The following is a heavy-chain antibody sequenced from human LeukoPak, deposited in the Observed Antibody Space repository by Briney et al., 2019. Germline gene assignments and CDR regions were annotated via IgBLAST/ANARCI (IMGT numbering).Heavy chain of an antibody. CDR1: GFTVNNNY. Sequence: PGGSLRLSCAASGFTVNNNYMSWVRQAPGKGLEWVSAISGSGGSTYYADSVKGRFTISRDNSKNTLYLQMNSLRAEDTAVYYCAKDLLYYYDSSDYWGQGTLVTASS. D-gene: IGHD3-22*01. CDR2: ISGSGGST. J-gene: IGHJ4*02. CDR3: AKDLLYYYDSSDY. V-gene: IGHV3-23*01.